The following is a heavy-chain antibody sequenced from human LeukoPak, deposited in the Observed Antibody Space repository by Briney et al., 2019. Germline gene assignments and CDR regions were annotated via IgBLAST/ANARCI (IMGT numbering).Heavy chain of an antibody. CDR1: GFTFSSYG. J-gene: IGHJ4*02. CDR3: AKGNGNYDFWSGYYPMFDY. V-gene: IGHV3-30*18. Sequence: GGSLRLPCAASGFTFSSYGMHWVRQAPGKGLEWVAVISYDGSNKYYADSVKGRFTISRDNSKNTLYLQMNSLRAEDTAVYYCAKGNGNYDFWSGYYPMFDYWGQGTLVTVSP. D-gene: IGHD3-3*01. CDR2: ISYDGSNK.